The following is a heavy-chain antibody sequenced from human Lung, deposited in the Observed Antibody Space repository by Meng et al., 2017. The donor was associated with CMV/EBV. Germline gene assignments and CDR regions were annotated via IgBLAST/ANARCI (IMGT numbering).Heavy chain of an antibody. CDR1: GYTFTGYY. CDR3: ARGPGEATFTSLDAF. V-gene: IGHV1-2*02. D-gene: IGHD3-16*01. Sequence: SVXVSXXTSGYTFTGYYLHWVRQAPGQGLEYMGSIDPHNGDTNYAQKFQGRVTMTRDTSIDTAYMELSRLRSDDTAVYFCARGPGEATFTSLDAFWGQGXVVTVSS. J-gene: IGHJ4*02. CDR2: IDPHNGDT.